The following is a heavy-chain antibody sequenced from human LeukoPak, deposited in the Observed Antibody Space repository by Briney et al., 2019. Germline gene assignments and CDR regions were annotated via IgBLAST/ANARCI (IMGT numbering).Heavy chain of an antibody. V-gene: IGHV1-2*02. CDR1: GYTFTGYY. Sequence: ASVKVSCKASGYTFTGYYLHWVRQAPEQGLEWMGWINPNSGATDYAQNFQGRVTMARDTSITTAYMELSSLRSDDTAVYYCARGLSETGISDWGQGTLVTVSS. CDR3: ARGLSETGISD. D-gene: IGHD3-9*01. J-gene: IGHJ4*02. CDR2: INPNSGAT.